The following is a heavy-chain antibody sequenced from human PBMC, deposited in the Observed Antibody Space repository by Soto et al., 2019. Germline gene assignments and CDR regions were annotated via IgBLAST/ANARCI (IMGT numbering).Heavy chain of an antibody. D-gene: IGHD1-26*01. J-gene: IGHJ4*02. CDR2: ITSGGTT. Sequence: PGGSLRLSCTASGFTFSSYEMTWVRQAPGKGLEWISYITSGGTTYYADSAKGRFTISRDDAKNSLYLHLNSLTAEDTAIYYCERVLYATWSSFDSWGQGTLVTVSS. CDR3: ERVLYATWSSFDS. CDR1: GFTFSSYE. V-gene: IGHV3-48*03.